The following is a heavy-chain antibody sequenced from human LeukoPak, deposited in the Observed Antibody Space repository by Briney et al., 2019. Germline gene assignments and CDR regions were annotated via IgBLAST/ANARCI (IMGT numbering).Heavy chain of an antibody. Sequence: ASVKVSCKASGYTFTGYYMHWVRQAPGQGLEWMGWINPNSGGTNYTQKFQGRVTITRDTSISTAYMELSRLRSDDTAVYYCAIYGSGSYYPYHDYWGQGTLVTVSS. D-gene: IGHD3-10*01. CDR1: GYTFTGYY. V-gene: IGHV1-2*02. CDR3: AIYGSGSYYPYHDY. J-gene: IGHJ4*02. CDR2: INPNSGGT.